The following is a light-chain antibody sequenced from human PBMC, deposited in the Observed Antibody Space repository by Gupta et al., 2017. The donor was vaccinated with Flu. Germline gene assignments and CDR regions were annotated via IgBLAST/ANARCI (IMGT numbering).Light chain of an antibody. J-gene: IGKJ4*01. V-gene: IGKV3-15*01. CDR2: DAS. Sequence: PATFAAARGRGTTPSCGGSKNVNGNLGWYQQKPGQAHRLIIHDASNRASEIPGRFSGSGCGKEFTLTSSSLQYEDFALYCWQQYDVLHSFGGGTTVEIK. CDR1: KNVNGN. CDR3: QQYDVLHS.